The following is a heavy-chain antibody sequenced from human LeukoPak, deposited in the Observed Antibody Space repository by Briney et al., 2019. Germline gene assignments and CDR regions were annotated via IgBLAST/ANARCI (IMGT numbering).Heavy chain of an antibody. CDR1: GYTFTGYY. CDR3: ARSLRYFDWLSDPIDY. J-gene: IGHJ4*02. Sequence: ASVKVSCKASGYTFTGYYMHWVRQAPGQGLEWMGCINPNSGGTNYAQKFQGRVTMTRDTSISTAYMELSRLRSDDTAVYYCARSLRYFDWLSDPIDYWGQGTLVTVSS. D-gene: IGHD3-9*01. V-gene: IGHV1-2*02. CDR2: INPNSGGT.